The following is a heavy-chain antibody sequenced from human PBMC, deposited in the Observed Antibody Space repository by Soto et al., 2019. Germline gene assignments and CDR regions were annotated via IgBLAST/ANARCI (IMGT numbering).Heavy chain of an antibody. Sequence: DSLKVSCNASGYTFTSYYMHWVRQAPGQGLEWMGIINPSGGSTSYAQKFQGRVTMTRDTSTSTVYMELSSLRSEDTAVYYCAAEKTDYYDSSGYYKTFDYWGQGTLVPVSS. CDR1: GYTFTSYY. J-gene: IGHJ4*02. D-gene: IGHD3-22*01. CDR2: INPSGGST. V-gene: IGHV1-46*01. CDR3: AAEKTDYYDSSGYYKTFDY.